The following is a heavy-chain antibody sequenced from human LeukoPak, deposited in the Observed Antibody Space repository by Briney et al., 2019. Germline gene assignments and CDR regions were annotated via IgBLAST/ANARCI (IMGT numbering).Heavy chain of an antibody. CDR3: AREVGYYYDSSGYYSSWFDP. D-gene: IGHD3-22*01. Sequence: SETLSLTCTVSGGSISSYYWSWIRQPPGKGLEWIGYIYYSGSTNYNPSLKSRVTISVDTSKNQFSLKLSSVTAADTAVYHCAREVGYYYDSSGYYSSWFDPWGQGTLVTVSS. CDR2: IYYSGST. J-gene: IGHJ5*02. V-gene: IGHV4-59*01. CDR1: GGSISSYY.